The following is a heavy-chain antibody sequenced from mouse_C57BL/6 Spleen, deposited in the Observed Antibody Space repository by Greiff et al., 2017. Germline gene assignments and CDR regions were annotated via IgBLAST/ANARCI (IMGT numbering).Heavy chain of an antibody. V-gene: IGHV3-6*01. J-gene: IGHJ2*01. CDR3: ARADGYYPFDY. CDR1: GYSITSGYY. CDR2: ISYDGSN. Sequence: ESGPGLVKPSQSLSLTCSVTGYSITSGYYWNWIRQFPGNKLEWMGYISYDGSNNYNPSLKNRISITRDTSKNQFFLKLNSVTTEDTATYYCARADGYYPFDYWGQGTTLTVSS. D-gene: IGHD2-3*01.